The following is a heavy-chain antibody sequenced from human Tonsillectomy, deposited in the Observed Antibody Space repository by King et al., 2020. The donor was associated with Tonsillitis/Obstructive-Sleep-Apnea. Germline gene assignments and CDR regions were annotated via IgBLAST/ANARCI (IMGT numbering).Heavy chain of an antibody. D-gene: IGHD3-16*01. V-gene: IGHV3-7*01. J-gene: IGHJ6*04. CDR2: IKQDGSHK. CDR1: RFTFSDYW. Sequence: VQLVESGGGLVQPGGSLRLSCAASRFTFSDYWMSWVRQAPGKGPEWVANIKQDGSHKYYVDSVRGRFTISRDNAKNSLYLQMNSLRVEVTAVYYCARDGGVGEGDVWGKGTTVTVSS. CDR3: ARDGGVGEGDV.